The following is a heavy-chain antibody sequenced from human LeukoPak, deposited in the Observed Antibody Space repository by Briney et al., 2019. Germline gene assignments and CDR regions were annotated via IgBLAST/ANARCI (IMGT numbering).Heavy chain of an antibody. CDR3: AKVPHLYYGSGSYQLDY. V-gene: IGHV3-23*01. Sequence: PGGFLRLSCAASGFSFSSYALSWVRQAPGKGLEWVSAISGSGGSTYYADSVKGRFTVSRDTSKKALYLQMNSLRADDTAVYYCAKVPHLYYGSGSYQLDYWGQGTLVTVSS. CDR2: ISGSGGST. D-gene: IGHD3-10*01. J-gene: IGHJ4*02. CDR1: GFSFSSYA.